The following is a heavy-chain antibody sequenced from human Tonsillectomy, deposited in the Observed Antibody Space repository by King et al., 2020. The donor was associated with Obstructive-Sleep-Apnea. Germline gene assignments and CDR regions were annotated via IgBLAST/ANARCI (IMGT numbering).Heavy chain of an antibody. Sequence: VQLVESGGGVVQPGRSLRLSCAASGFSFNLYGMHWVRQAPGKGLEWVAVLSFDGKNEYYIDSVKGRFTISRDNSKNTLYLQMNSLGPEDTALYYCAKPQSADYANNWGALDFWGQGAPVTVSS. J-gene: IGHJ4*02. CDR1: GFSFNLYG. CDR3: AKPQSADYANNWGALDF. V-gene: IGHV3-30*18. D-gene: IGHD7-27*01. CDR2: LSFDGKNE.